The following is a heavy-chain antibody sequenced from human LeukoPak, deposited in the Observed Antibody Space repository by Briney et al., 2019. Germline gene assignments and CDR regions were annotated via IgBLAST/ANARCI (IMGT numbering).Heavy chain of an antibody. J-gene: IGHJ4*02. CDR3: ARAWGRIVGAIRVSGEKTFDY. D-gene: IGHD1-26*01. CDR2: INPNSGGT. CDR1: GYTFTGYY. Sequence: ASVKVSCKASGYTFTGYYMHWVRQAPGQGLEWMGRINPNSGGTNYAQKFQGRVTMTRDTSISTAYMELSRLRSDDTAVYYCARAWGRIVGAIRVSGEKTFDYWGQGTLVTVSS. V-gene: IGHV1-2*06.